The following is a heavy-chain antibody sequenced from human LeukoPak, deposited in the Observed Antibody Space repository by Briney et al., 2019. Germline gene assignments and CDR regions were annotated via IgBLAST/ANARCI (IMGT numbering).Heavy chain of an antibody. CDR3: AGTYYYDSSGYYYTRSEAFDI. CDR1: GGTFSSYA. Sequence: ASVKVSCKASGGTFSSYAISWVRQAPGQGLEWMGGIIPIFGTANYAQKFQGRVTITADESTSTAYMELSSLRSEDTGVYYCAGTYYYDSSGYYYTRSEAFDIWGQGTMVTVSS. D-gene: IGHD3-22*01. V-gene: IGHV1-69*01. J-gene: IGHJ3*02. CDR2: IIPIFGTA.